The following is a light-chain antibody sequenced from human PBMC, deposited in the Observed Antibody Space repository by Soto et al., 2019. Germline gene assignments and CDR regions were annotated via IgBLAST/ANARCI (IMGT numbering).Light chain of an antibody. CDR3: CSYAGPSTI. J-gene: IGLJ2*01. CDR1: SSDVGGYNH. V-gene: IGLV2-14*01. Sequence: QSALTQPASVSGSPGQSITISCTGSSSDVGGYNHVSWYQQHPGKAPKLMIYEVSNRPSGVSNRFSGSKSGNTASLTISGLQAEDEADYYCCSYAGPSTIFGGGTKLTVL. CDR2: EVS.